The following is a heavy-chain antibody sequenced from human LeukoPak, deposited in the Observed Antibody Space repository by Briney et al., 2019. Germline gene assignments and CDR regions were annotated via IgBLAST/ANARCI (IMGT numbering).Heavy chain of an antibody. J-gene: IGHJ5*02. Sequence: ASVKVSCKASGYTFTGYYMHWVRQAPGQGLEWMGWINPNSGGTNYAQKFQGRVTMTRDTSISTAYMELSRLRSDGTAVYYCARVPITMVRGVIIPRRWFDPWGQGTLVTVSS. V-gene: IGHV1-2*02. CDR3: ARVPITMVRGVIIPRRWFDP. D-gene: IGHD3-10*01. CDR1: GYTFTGYY. CDR2: INPNSGGT.